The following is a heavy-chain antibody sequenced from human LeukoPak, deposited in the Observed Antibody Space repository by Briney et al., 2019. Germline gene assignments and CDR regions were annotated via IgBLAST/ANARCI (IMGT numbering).Heavy chain of an antibody. Sequence: PSETLSLSCAVYGGSFSGYYWSWIRQPPGKGLEWIGEINHSGSTNYNPSLKSRVTISVDTSENQFSLKLSSVTAADTAVYYCARFGRKYYYDSSGYPLSYWYFDLWGRGTLVTVSS. D-gene: IGHD3-22*01. CDR3: ARFGRKYYYDSSGYPLSYWYFDL. V-gene: IGHV4-34*01. CDR1: GGSFSGYY. J-gene: IGHJ2*01. CDR2: INHSGST.